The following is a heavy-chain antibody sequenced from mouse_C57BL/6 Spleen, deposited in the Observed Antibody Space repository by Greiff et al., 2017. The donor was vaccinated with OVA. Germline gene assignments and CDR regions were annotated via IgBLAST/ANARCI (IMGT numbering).Heavy chain of an antibody. Sequence: EVQLQQSGPELVKPGASVKISCKASGYSFTGYYMNWVKQSPEKSLEWIGEINPSTGGTTYNQKFKAKATLTVDKSSSTAYMQLKSLTSEDSAVYYCARYHYGNFDYWGQGTTLTGSS. CDR3: ARYHYGNFDY. CDR2: INPSTGGT. V-gene: IGHV1-42*01. CDR1: GYSFTGYY. J-gene: IGHJ2*01. D-gene: IGHD2-1*01.